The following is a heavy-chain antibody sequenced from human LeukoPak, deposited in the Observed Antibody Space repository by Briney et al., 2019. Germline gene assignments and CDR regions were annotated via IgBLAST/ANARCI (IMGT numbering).Heavy chain of an antibody. V-gene: IGHV4-61*02. CDR3: ASFRAFDI. J-gene: IGHJ3*02. CDR1: GGSISSGSYY. Sequence: SETLSLTCTVSGGSISSGSYYWSWIRQPAGKGLEWIGRIYTSGSTNYNPSLKSRVTISVDTSKDQFSLKLSSVTAADTAVYYCASFRAFDIWGQGTMVTVSS. CDR2: IYTSGST.